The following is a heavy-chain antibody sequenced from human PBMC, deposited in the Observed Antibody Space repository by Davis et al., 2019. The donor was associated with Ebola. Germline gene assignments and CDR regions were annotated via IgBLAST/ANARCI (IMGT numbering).Heavy chain of an antibody. CDR3: ARQERGYYYDSSGYYLDY. Sequence: MPSETLSLTCAVYGGSFSGYYWSWIRQPPGKGLEWIGEINHSGSTNYNPSLKSRVTISVDTSKNKFSLKLSSVTAADTAVYCCARQERGYYYDSSGYYLDYWGQGTLVTVSS. V-gene: IGHV4-34*01. J-gene: IGHJ4*02. CDR1: GGSFSGYY. D-gene: IGHD3-22*01. CDR2: INHSGST.